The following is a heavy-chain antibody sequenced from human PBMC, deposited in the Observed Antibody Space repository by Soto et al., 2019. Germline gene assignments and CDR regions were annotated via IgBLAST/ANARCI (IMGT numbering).Heavy chain of an antibody. CDR3: ARVSGGNCISTSCYYYGMDV. CDR2: LNSDGSST. V-gene: IGHV3-74*01. CDR1: GFTFSSYW. Sequence: GGSLRLSCAASGFTFSSYWMHWVRQAPGKGLVWVSRLNSDGSSTTYADSVKGRFTISRDNAKNTLYLQMNSLRAEDTAVYYCARVSGGNCISTSCYYYGMDVWGQGTTVTVSS. D-gene: IGHD2-2*03. J-gene: IGHJ6*02.